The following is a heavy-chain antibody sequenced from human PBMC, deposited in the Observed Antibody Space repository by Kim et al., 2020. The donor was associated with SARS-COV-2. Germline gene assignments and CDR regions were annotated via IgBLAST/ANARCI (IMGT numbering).Heavy chain of an antibody. J-gene: IGHJ4*02. V-gene: IGHV3-7*01. CDR1: GFIFSNYW. D-gene: IGHD3-10*01. CDR3: GRHGSGGYNPKY. Sequence: GGSLRLSCAASGFIFSNYWMSWVRQAPGKGLEWVANINQDGSEKYYVDSVKGRFTISRDNAKNSLYLQMNSLRAEDTAVYYCGRHGSGGYNPKYWGQGTLVIGSS. CDR2: INQDGSEK.